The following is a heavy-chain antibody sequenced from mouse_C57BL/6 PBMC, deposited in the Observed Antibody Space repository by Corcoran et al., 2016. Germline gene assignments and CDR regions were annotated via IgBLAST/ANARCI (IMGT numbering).Heavy chain of an antibody. CDR2: INPNNGGT. D-gene: IGHD1-1*01. CDR1: GYTFTDYN. J-gene: IGHJ1*03. CDR3: ASLLRGYFDV. Sequence: EVQLQQSGPELVKPGASVKIPCKASGYTFTDYNMDWVKQSHGKSLEWIGDINPNNGGTIYNQKFKGKATLTVDKSSSTAYMELRSLTSEDTAVYYCASLLRGYFDVWGTGTTVTVSS. V-gene: IGHV1-18*01.